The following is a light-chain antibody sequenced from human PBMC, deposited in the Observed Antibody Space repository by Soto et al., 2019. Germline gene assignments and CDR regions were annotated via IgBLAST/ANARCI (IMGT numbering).Light chain of an antibody. CDR2: AAS. J-gene: IGKJ3*01. CDR1: QTISNW. CDR3: QHYYIYPFT. Sequence: DIQMTQSPSTLSASVGDRLTITCRASQTISNWLAWYQQRPGKAPKLLISAASSLESGVPSRFSGSGSGTEFTLTISSLQPDDFATYYCQHYYIYPFTFGPGTKVD. V-gene: IGKV1-5*01.